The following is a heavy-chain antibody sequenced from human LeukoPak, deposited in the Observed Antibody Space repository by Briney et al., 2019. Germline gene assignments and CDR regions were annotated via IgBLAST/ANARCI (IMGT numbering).Heavy chain of an antibody. CDR3: AIQITMIVVVPYFDY. J-gene: IGHJ4*02. V-gene: IGHV3-11*04. D-gene: IGHD3-22*01. CDR1: GLTFSDYY. Sequence: KAGGSLRLSCAASGLTFSDYYMTWLRQAPGKGLEWVSSISGSGTTTYSADSVRGRFTVSSDNAKNSVFLYMNSLRAEDTAVYYCAIQITMIVVVPYFDYWGQGTLVTVSS. CDR2: ISGSGTTT.